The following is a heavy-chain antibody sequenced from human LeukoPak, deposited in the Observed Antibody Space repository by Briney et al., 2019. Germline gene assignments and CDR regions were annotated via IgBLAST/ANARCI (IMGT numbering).Heavy chain of an antibody. V-gene: IGHV3-9*01. CDR3: AKDGSSSWYNLDY. CDR1: GFTFDDYA. Sequence: GGSLRLSCAASGFTFDDYAMHWVRQAPGKGLEWVSGISWNSGSIGYADSVKGRFTISRDNAKNSLYLQMNSLRAEDTALYYCAKDGSSSWYNLDYWGQGTLVTVSS. D-gene: IGHD6-13*01. J-gene: IGHJ4*02. CDR2: ISWNSGSI.